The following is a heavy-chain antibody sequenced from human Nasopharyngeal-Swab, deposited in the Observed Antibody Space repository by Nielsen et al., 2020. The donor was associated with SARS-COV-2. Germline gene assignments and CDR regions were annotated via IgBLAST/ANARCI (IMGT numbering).Heavy chain of an antibody. V-gene: IGHV3-30-3*01. J-gene: IGHJ4*02. CDR1: GFTFSSYE. Sequence: GESLKISCAASGFTFSSYEMNWVRQAPGKGLEWVAVISYDESNKYYADSVKGRFTISRDNSKNTLYLQMNSLRAEDTAVYYCARDRSGWYLDYWGQGTLVTVSS. CDR2: ISYDESNK. CDR3: ARDRSGWYLDY. D-gene: IGHD6-19*01.